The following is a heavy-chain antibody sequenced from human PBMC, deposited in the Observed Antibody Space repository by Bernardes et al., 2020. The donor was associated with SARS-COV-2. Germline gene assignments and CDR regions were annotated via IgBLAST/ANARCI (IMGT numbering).Heavy chain of an antibody. Sequence: SLRLSSAASGFTFSTFWMSWIRQAPGKGLEWVAYISSSGSTIYYADSVKGRFTISRDNAKNSLYLQMNSLRAEDTAVYYCARAGHSITIFGVVIITAFDIWGQGTMVTVSS. CDR2: ISSSGSTI. CDR3: ARAGHSITIFGVVIITAFDI. D-gene: IGHD3-3*01. V-gene: IGHV3-11*01. J-gene: IGHJ3*02. CDR1: GFTFSTFW.